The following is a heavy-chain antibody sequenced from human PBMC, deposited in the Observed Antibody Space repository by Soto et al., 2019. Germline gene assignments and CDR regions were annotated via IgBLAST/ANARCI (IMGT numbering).Heavy chain of an antibody. D-gene: IGHD2-21*02. CDR3: ARLVVTAMSSYYFDY. J-gene: IGHJ4*02. CDR1: GYSFTSYW. Sequence: GESLKISCKSSGYSFTSYWIGWVRQMPGKGLKWMRIIYPGDSNTRYSPSFQGQVTISADKSFNTAYLQWSSLKASDNAMYYCARLVVTAMSSYYFDYWGLGTLVTVSS. V-gene: IGHV5-51*01. CDR2: IYPGDSNT.